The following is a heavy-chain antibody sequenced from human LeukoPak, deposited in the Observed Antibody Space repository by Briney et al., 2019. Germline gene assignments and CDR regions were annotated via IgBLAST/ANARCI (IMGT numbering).Heavy chain of an antibody. J-gene: IGHJ4*02. V-gene: IGHV3-21*01. Sequence: GGSLRLSCAASGFTFSSYSMNWVRQAPGKGLEWVSSISSSSSYIYYADSVKGRFTISRDNAKKSLYLQMNSLRAEDTAVYYCARDGRESSCGPYYFDSWGPGTLVTVSS. CDR1: GFTFSSYS. D-gene: IGHD5-18*01. CDR3: ARDGRESSCGPYYFDS. CDR2: ISSSSSYI.